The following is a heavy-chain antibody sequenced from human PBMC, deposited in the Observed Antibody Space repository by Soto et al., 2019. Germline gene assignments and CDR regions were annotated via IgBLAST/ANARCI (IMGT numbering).Heavy chain of an antibody. CDR2: IYHSGST. J-gene: IGHJ3*02. Sequence: SETLSLACAVSGGSISSGGYSWSWILQPPGKGLELILYIYHSGSTYYNPSLKSRVTISVDRSKNQFSLKLSSVTAADTAVSYCARDSAGTHAFDIWGQGTMVTVSS. CDR3: ARDSAGTHAFDI. D-gene: IGHD1-1*01. CDR1: GGSISSGGYS. V-gene: IGHV4-30-2*01.